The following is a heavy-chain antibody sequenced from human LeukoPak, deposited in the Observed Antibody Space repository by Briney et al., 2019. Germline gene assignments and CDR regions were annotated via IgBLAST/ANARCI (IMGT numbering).Heavy chain of an antibody. D-gene: IGHD6-6*01. Sequence: GGSLRLSCAVSGFTVNSNHMNWVRQAPATAREWVSIISSGGTKNYAESLEGRFTGSKASSVSTCYLQLNSPRAEDTGLYYLAIVSTSYYFDDWGQGTPVTVSS. V-gene: IGHV3-66*01. J-gene: IGHJ4*02. CDR2: ISSGGTK. CDR1: GFTVNSNH. CDR3: AIVSTSYYFDD.